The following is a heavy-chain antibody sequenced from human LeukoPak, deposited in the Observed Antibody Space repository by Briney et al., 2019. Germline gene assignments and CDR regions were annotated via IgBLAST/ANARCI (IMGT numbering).Heavy chain of an antibody. V-gene: IGHV4-30-2*01. CDR1: GGSISSGGYS. J-gene: IGHJ3*02. CDR2: IYHSGST. D-gene: IGHD3-10*01. CDR3: AGYYYGSGSFGTVDAFDI. Sequence: SQTLSLTCAVSGGSISSGGYSWSWIRQPPGKGLEWIGYIYHSGSTYYNPSLKSRVTISVDRSKNRFSLKLSSVTAADTAVYYCAGYYYGSGSFGTVDAFDIWGQGTMVTVSS.